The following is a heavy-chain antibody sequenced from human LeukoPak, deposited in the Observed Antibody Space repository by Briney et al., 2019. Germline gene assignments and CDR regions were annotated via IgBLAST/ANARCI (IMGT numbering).Heavy chain of an antibody. Sequence: SETLSLTCAVYGGSFSGYYWSWIREVPGKGLGLNWEINQSGRNNYNPSLKSRVTISVDTSKNQISLKLSFVTATDTAVYYCARGWFGFWHNSYADDNAFDIWGQGTMVTVSS. V-gene: IGHV4-34*01. CDR2: INQSGRN. D-gene: IGHD5-18*01. CDR3: ARGWFGFWHNSYADDNAFDI. J-gene: IGHJ3*02. CDR1: GGSFSGYY.